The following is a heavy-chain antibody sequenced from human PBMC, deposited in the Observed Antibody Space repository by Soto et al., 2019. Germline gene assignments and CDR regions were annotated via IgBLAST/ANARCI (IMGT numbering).Heavy chain of an antibody. V-gene: IGHV4-39*01. J-gene: IGHJ6*02. Sequence: PSETLSLSCTVSGGSISSSSYYWGWIRQPPGKGLEWIGSIYYSGSTYYNPSLKSRVTISVDTSKNQFSLKLSSVTAADTAVYYCARPMVRGVSGMDVWGQGTTVT. CDR1: GGSISSSSYY. CDR3: ARPMVRGVSGMDV. D-gene: IGHD3-10*01. CDR2: IYYSGST.